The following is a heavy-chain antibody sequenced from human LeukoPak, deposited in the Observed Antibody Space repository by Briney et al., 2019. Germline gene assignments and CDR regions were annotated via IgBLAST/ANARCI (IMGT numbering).Heavy chain of an antibody. J-gene: IGHJ5*02. CDR2: IYHIGST. V-gene: IGHV4-30-2*02. CDR1: VGSISSGGYS. Sequence: SETLSLTCALSVGSISSGGYSWSWIRQPPGKGLEWIGYIYHIGSTYYNPSLKSRFTIPVDTSKNQFSLKLSSVTAADTAVYYCARTSRSTSQGGPKNWFDPWGQGTLVTVSS. CDR3: ARTSRSTSQGGPKNWFDP. D-gene: IGHD2-2*01.